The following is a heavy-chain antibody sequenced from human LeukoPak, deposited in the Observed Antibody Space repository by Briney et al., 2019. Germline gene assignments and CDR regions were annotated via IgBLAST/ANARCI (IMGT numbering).Heavy chain of an antibody. CDR1: GGSFSGYY. CDR2: INHSGST. D-gene: IGHD4-11*01. CDR3: ARSIGGMTTVTNDY. Sequence: SETLSLTCAVYGGSFSGYYWSWIRQPPGKGLEWIGEINHSGSTSYNPSLKSRVTISVDTSKNQFSLKLSSVTAADTAVYYCARSIGGMTTVTNDYWGQGTLVTVSS. V-gene: IGHV4-34*01. J-gene: IGHJ4*02.